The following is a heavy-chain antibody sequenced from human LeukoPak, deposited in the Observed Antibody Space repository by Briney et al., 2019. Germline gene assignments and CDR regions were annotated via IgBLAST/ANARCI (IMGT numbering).Heavy chain of an antibody. CDR2: ISGSGGST. V-gene: IGHV3-23*01. CDR3: AKDPGGVRGLRVNYFDY. CDR1: GFTFSSYS. Sequence: PGGSLRLSCAASGFTFSSYSMNWVRQAPGKGLEWVSAISGSGGSTYYADSVRGRFTISRDNSKNTLYLQMNSLRAEDTAIYYCAKDPGGVRGLRVNYFDYWGQGTLVTVYS. D-gene: IGHD3-10*01. J-gene: IGHJ4*02.